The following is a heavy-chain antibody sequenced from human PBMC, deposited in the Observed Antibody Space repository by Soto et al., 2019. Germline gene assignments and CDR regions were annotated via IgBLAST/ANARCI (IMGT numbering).Heavy chain of an antibody. D-gene: IGHD2-21*01. CDR3: ARDFLGDPYC. J-gene: IGHJ4*02. CDR1: GYTFTSYG. Sequence: QVKLVQSGAEVKKPGASVKVSCKASGYTFTSYGISCVRQAPGQGLEWMGWISAYNGNTNYARKLQGRVTMTTDTSTCTSYMELRSLGCDDTAVYYGARDFLGDPYCWSQESLVSDSS. V-gene: IGHV1-18*01. CDR2: ISAYNGNT.